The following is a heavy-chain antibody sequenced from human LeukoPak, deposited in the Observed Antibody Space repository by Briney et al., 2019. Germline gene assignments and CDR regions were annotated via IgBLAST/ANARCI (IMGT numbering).Heavy chain of an antibody. CDR3: ARDPFYYDSSGYYPS. D-gene: IGHD3-22*01. Sequence: GGSLRLSCAASGFTFSSYGMPWVRQAPGKGLEWVAVIWYDGSNKYYADSVKGRFTISRDNSKNTLYLQMNSLRAEDTAVCYCARDPFYYDSSGYYPSWGQGTLVTVSS. CDR2: IWYDGSNK. J-gene: IGHJ4*02. CDR1: GFTFSSYG. V-gene: IGHV3-33*01.